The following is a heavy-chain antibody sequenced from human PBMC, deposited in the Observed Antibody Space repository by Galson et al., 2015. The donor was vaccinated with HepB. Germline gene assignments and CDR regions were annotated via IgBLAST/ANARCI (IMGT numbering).Heavy chain of an antibody. CDR1: GFTFTSSA. CDR2: IVVGSGNT. J-gene: IGHJ2*01. Sequence: SVKVSCKASGFTFTSSAMQWVRQARGQRLEWIGWIVVGSGNTNYAQKFQERVTITRDMSTSTAYMELSSLRSEDTAVYYCAADYSGYDLRLGIPGYFDLWGRGTLVTVSS. V-gene: IGHV1-58*02. D-gene: IGHD5-12*01. CDR3: AADYSGYDLRLGIPGYFDL.